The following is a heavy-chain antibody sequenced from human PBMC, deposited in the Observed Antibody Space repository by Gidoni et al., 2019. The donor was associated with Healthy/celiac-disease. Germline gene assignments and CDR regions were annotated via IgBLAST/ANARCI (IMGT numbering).Heavy chain of an antibody. CDR1: GFTFSSYA. J-gene: IGHJ4*02. D-gene: IGHD3-22*01. CDR2: ISGSGDST. V-gene: IGHV3-23*01. Sequence: EVQLLESGGGFVQPGGSLSFSRAPSGFTFSSYAMSWVRQAPGKGLEWVSAISGSGDSTYYADSVKGRFTISRDNSKNTLYLQMNSLRAEDTAVYYCAIRDYYDLADWGQGTLVTVSS. CDR3: AIRDYYDLAD.